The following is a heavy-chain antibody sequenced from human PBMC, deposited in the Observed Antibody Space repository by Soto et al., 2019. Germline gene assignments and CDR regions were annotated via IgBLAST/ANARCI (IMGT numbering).Heavy chain of an antibody. J-gene: IGHJ4*02. CDR2: ISGSGGST. V-gene: IGHV3-23*01. Sequence: GGSLTLSCAASGFTFSSYAMSWVRQAPGKGLEWVSAISGSGGSTYYADSVKGRFTISRDNSKNTLYLQMNSLRAEDTAVYYCAKDFRYSSGWYPGYFDYWGQGTLVTVSS. D-gene: IGHD6-19*01. CDR1: GFTFSSYA. CDR3: AKDFRYSSGWYPGYFDY.